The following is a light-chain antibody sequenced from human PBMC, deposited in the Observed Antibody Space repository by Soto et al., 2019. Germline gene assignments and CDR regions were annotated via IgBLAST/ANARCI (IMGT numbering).Light chain of an antibody. CDR2: EVS. V-gene: IGLV2-8*01. CDR1: SSDVGGYNY. CDR3: SSYAGSNNVG. Sequence: QSALTQPPSASGSPGQSVTISCTGTSSDVGGYNYVSWYQQHPGKAPKLMIYEVSKRPSGVPDRFSGSTSGNTASLTVSGLQAEDEADYYCSSYAGSNNVGFGGGTKVTVL. J-gene: IGLJ2*01.